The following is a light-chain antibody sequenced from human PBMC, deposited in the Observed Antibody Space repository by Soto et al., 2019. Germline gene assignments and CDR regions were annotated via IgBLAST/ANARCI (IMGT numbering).Light chain of an antibody. J-gene: IGKJ1*01. Sequence: DIVMTQSPDSLAVSLGERATINCKSSQSVLYSSNNKNYLAWYQQKPGQPPKLLIYWASTRESGVPDRFSGSGSGTDVTLTISSLQAEDVAVYYCQQYYSTPPRWTFGQGTKVEIK. CDR2: WAS. CDR3: QQYYSTPPRWT. CDR1: QSVLYSSNNKNY. V-gene: IGKV4-1*01.